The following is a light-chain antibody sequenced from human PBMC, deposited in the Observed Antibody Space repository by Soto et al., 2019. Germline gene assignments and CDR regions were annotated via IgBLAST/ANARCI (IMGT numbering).Light chain of an antibody. V-gene: IGKV3-20*01. CDR2: GAS. J-gene: IGKJ2*01. CDR3: QQYGGSRLYT. Sequence: DIVLTQSPGTLSLSPGERATLSCRASQTVGSNYLAWYQQKPGQAPRLLMYGASSRATGIPDRFSGSGSGTDFTLTISRLEPEDFAVYYCQQYGGSRLYTFGQGTKLEIK. CDR1: QTVGSNY.